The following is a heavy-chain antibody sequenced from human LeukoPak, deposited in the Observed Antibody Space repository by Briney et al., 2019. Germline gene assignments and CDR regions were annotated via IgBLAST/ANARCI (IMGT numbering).Heavy chain of an antibody. CDR1: GFTFSSYA. CDR2: ISYDGNNK. J-gene: IGHJ4*02. CDR3: ARGHLGYDRAGDY. V-gene: IGHV3-30-3*01. Sequence: GGSLRLSCAASGFTFSSYAMHWVRQTPGKGLEWVAVISYDGNNKYYADSVKGRFIISRDNSKNTLYLQLNNLRTEDSAIYYCARGHLGYDRAGDYWGQGTLVTVSS. D-gene: IGHD5-12*01.